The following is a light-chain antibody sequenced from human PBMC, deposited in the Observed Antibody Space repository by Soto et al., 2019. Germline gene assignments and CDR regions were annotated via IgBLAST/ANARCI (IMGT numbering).Light chain of an antibody. CDR2: EAS. CDR3: QQYGSTFT. J-gene: IGKJ3*01. CDR1: QSLTRN. Sequence: EIVMTQSPATLSVSPGERAALSCRASQSLTRNLAWYQQKPGQAPRLLMYEASTRATGIPARFSGSGSGTEFTLTISSLQSEDFAVYYCQQYGSTFTFGPGTKVDIK. V-gene: IGKV3-15*01.